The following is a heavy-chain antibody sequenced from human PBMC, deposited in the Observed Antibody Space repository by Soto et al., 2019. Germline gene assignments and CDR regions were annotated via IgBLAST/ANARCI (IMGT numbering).Heavy chain of an antibody. D-gene: IGHD2-2*01. J-gene: IGHJ6*03. Sequence: GGSLRLSCAASGFTFSSYAMSWVRQAPGKGLEWVSAISGSGGSTYYADSVKGRFTISRDNSKNTLYLQMNSLRAEDTAVYYCAKAHRRSYCSSTSCYDYYYYMDVWGKGTTVTVSS. CDR3: AKAHRRSYCSSTSCYDYYYYMDV. CDR2: ISGSGGST. V-gene: IGHV3-23*01. CDR1: GFTFSSYA.